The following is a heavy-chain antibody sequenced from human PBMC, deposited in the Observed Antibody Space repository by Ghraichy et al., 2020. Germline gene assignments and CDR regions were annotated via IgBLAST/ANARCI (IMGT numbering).Heavy chain of an antibody. Sequence: GGSLRLSCAASAFTVSNNYMTWVRQAPGKGLEWVSVIYSGGNTNFADSVKGRFTISRDNSKITLYLQMNSLRAEDTAVYYCARGQGDYYYYALDVWGQGTTVTVSS. V-gene: IGHV3-66*01. CDR3: ARGQGDYYYYALDV. J-gene: IGHJ6*02. CDR1: AFTVSNNY. D-gene: IGHD3-16*01. CDR2: IYSGGNT.